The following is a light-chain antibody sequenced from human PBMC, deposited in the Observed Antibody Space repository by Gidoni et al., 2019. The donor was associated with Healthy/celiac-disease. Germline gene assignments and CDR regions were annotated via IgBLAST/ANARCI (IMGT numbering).Light chain of an antibody. J-gene: IGKJ2*01. Sequence: DIVKTQSPDSLAVSLGERAPINCKSSKSVLYSSNNKNYLAWYQQKPVQPPKLLIYWASTRESGVPDRFSGSGSGTDFTLTISSLQAEDVAVYYCQQYDSTPPTFGQGTKLEIK. CDR1: KSVLYSSNNKNY. V-gene: IGKV4-1*01. CDR2: WAS. CDR3: QQYDSTPPT.